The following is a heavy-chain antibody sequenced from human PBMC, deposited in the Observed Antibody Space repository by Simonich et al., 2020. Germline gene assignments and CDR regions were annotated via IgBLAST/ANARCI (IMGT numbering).Heavy chain of an antibody. CDR3: AREDLTGDAFDI. V-gene: IGHV3-30*07. CDR2: ISNNGRNK. CDR1: GFTFSSYA. D-gene: IGHD7-27*01. J-gene: IGHJ3*02. Sequence: QVQLVESGGGVVQPGRSLRLSCAASGFTFSSYAMHWVRQAPGKRLGWVEIISNNGRNKYYADSWKGRFTISRDNSKNTLYLQMNSLRAEDTAVYYCAREDLTGDAFDIWGQGTMVTVSS.